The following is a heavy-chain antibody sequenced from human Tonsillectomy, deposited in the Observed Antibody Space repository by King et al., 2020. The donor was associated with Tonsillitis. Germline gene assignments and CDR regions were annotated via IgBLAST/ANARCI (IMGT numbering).Heavy chain of an antibody. Sequence: TLKESGPTLVKPTQTLTLTCTFSGFSLDTSGVSVGWIRQPPGKALECLALVYWNDDKRYSPSVKNRVTITKDTSKNQVVLALANMDPVDAGTYYCAPSGVTAAGGDAFVIWGAGTMVTVP. CDR3: APSGVTAAGGDAFVI. J-gene: IGHJ3*02. CDR1: GFSLDTSGVS. D-gene: IGHD6-13*01. CDR2: VYWNDDK. V-gene: IGHV2-5*01.